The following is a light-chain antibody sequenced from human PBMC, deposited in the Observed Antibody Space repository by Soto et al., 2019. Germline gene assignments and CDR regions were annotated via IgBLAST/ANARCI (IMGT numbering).Light chain of an antibody. V-gene: IGKV3-20*01. CDR2: TAS. CDR1: QSVRSSL. CDR3: QQFASWPLT. J-gene: IGKJ4*01. Sequence: EIVLTQSPGTLSLSPGERATLSCRASQSVRSSLLACYQQKPGQAPRLLIYTASTRATGIPDRFSGGGSGTDFTLNLTRLEPEDFAVYYCQQFASWPLTFGGGTRVEIK.